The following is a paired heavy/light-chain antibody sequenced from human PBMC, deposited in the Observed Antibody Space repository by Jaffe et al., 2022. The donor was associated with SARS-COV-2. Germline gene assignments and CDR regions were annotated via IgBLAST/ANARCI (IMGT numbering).Light chain of an antibody. V-gene: IGKV3-11*01. Sequence: EIVLTQSPATLSLSPGERATLSCRASQSVNTYLAWYQQKPGQAPRLLIYDASTRATGIPPRFSGSGSGTDFALTISSLEPEDFAVYYCQQRSKWPPVFGGGTKVEI. CDR1: QSVNTY. J-gene: IGKJ4*01. CDR3: QQRSKWPPV. CDR2: DAS.
Heavy chain of an antibody. Sequence: EVHLVESGGGLVQPGGSLRLSCTASGFTLSSYWMHWVRLSPGKGLLWVSRTNGDGSSTMYAESVRGRFTISRDTAENTLYLYMNSLRVEDTAVYFCARDDNIVGDCSGGNCYSAYYYMDVWGKGTTVTVSS. V-gene: IGHV3-74*03. J-gene: IGHJ6*03. CDR3: ARDDNIVGDCSGGNCYSAYYYMDV. D-gene: IGHD2-15*01. CDR2: TNGDGSST. CDR1: GFTLSSYW.